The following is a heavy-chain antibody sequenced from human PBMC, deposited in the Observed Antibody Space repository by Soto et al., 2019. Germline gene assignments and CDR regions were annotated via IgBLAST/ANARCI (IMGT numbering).Heavy chain of an antibody. CDR3: ARAPRGVAATPDYYYGMDV. Sequence: PSETLSLTCAVYGGSFSGYYWSWIRQPPGKGLEWIGEINHSGSTNYNPSLKSRVTISVDTSKNQFSLKLSSVTAADTAVYYCARAPRGVAATPDYYYGMDVWGQGTTVTVSS. D-gene: IGHD2-15*01. V-gene: IGHV4-34*01. CDR1: GGSFSGYY. J-gene: IGHJ6*02. CDR2: INHSGST.